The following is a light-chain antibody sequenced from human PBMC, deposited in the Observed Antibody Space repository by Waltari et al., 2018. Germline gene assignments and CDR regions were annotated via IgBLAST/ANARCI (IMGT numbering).Light chain of an antibody. V-gene: IGKV1-6*01. CDR3: LQDYTYPLT. J-gene: IGKJ4*01. CDR1: QDIRNA. CDR2: AAS. Sequence: IQMTQSPSSLSASVGDEVTITCRASQDIRNALGWYQQKPGKAPKLLIYAASSLQSGVPSRCSGSGSGTDFTLTISSLQPEDFATYYCLQDYTYPLTFGGGTKVDIK.